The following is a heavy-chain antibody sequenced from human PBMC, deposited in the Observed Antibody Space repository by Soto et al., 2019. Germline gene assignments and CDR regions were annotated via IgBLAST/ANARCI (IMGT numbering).Heavy chain of an antibody. J-gene: IGHJ4*02. CDR3: TRANWYSEY. CDR1: GGSITNHY. CDR2: IYYNGNT. V-gene: IGHV4-59*11. Sequence: SETLCLTCTVSGGSITNHYWSWIRQPPGKGLEWIGYIYYNGNTNYNPSLKSRVTMSVDTSRNQISLKLTTVTTADTAVYYCTRANWYSEYWGQGTLVTVSS. D-gene: IGHD7-27*01.